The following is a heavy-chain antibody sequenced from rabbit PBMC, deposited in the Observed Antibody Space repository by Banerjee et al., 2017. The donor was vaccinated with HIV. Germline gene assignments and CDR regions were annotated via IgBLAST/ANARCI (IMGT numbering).Heavy chain of an antibody. CDR3: ARDYSNNGGFYFNL. CDR1: GIDFSSSFW. J-gene: IGHJ4*01. CDR2: IYPTYGAT. Sequence: QEQLVESGGGLVTLGGSLKLTCKASGIDFSSSFWISWVRQTPGKGLEWIGCIYPTYGATDYASWVNGRFTISKTSSTTVTLQMTSLTAADTATYFCARDYSNNGGFYFNLWGPGTLVTGS. V-gene: IGHV1S45*01. D-gene: IGHD4-1*01.